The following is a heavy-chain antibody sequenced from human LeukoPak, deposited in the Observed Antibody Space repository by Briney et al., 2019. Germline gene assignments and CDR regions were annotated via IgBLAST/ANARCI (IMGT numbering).Heavy chain of an antibody. V-gene: IGHV3-23*01. J-gene: IGHJ4*02. CDR1: GFTFRSYA. CDR3: AKGSGVGAYRPFDY. D-gene: IGHD2-21*01. CDR2: ILNTGDAT. Sequence: GGSLRLSCAASGFTFRSYAMNWVRQAPGKGLEWISVILNTGDATYHADSVKGRFTISRDNSKNTVHLQMNSLRVEDTAIYYCAKGSGVGAYRPFDYWGQGTRVTVSS.